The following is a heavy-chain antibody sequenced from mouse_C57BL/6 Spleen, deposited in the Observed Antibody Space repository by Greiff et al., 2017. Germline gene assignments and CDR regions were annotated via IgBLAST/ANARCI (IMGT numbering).Heavy chain of an antibody. CDR3: ARQTYYSNYGYFDV. D-gene: IGHD2-5*01. V-gene: IGHV1-52*01. CDR1: GYTFTSYW. CDR2: IDPSDSET. J-gene: IGHJ1*03. Sequence: QVQLQQPGAELVRPGSSVKLSCKASGYTFTSYWMHWVKQRPIQGLEWIGNIDPSDSETHYNQKFKDKATLTVDKSSSTAYMQLSSLTSEDSAVYDCARQTYYSNYGYFDVWGTGTTVTVSS.